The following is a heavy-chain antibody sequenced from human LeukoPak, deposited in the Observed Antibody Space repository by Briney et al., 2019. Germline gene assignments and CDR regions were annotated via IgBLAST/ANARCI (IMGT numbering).Heavy chain of an antibody. J-gene: IGHJ4*02. CDR3: ARDIASRRLDY. Sequence: GTSLRLSCAASGFTFSNHGMHWVRQAPGKGLEWVAVIWYDGSKTFYADSVKGRLTISRDNSRNTLYLQMNSLRAEDTAVYFCARDIASRRLDYWGQGTLVTVSA. D-gene: IGHD6-6*01. CDR2: IWYDGSKT. CDR1: GFTFSNHG. V-gene: IGHV3-33*01.